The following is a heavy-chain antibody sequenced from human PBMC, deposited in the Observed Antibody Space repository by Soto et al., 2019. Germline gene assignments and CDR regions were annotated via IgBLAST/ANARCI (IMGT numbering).Heavy chain of an antibody. J-gene: IGHJ5*02. Sequence: TSETLSLTCTVSGGSISSSGYYWSWIRQHPGKGLEWIGYIYYSGSTYYNPSLKSRVTISVDTSKNQFSLKLSSVTAADTAVYYCARDGTPYYYDSSGYYGNWFDPWGQGTLVTVSS. D-gene: IGHD3-22*01. CDR3: ARDGTPYYYDSSGYYGNWFDP. V-gene: IGHV4-31*03. CDR1: GGSISSSGYY. CDR2: IYYSGST.